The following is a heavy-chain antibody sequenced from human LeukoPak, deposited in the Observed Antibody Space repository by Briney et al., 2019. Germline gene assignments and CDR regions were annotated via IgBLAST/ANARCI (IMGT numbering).Heavy chain of an antibody. D-gene: IGHD3-16*01. CDR2: ISSSGSTI. Sequence: GGSLRLSCAASGFTFSDYYMSWIRQAPGKGPEWVSYISSSGSTIYYADSVKGRFTISRDNAKNSLYLQMNSLRAEDTAVYYCARGLGPSLFRYYGMDVWGQGTTVTVSS. V-gene: IGHV3-11*04. CDR1: GFTFSDYY. J-gene: IGHJ6*02. CDR3: ARGLGPSLFRYYGMDV.